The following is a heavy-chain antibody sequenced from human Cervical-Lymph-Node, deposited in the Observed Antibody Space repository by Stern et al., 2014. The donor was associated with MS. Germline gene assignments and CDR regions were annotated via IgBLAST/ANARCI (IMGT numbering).Heavy chain of an antibody. CDR2: VWNDGNKE. CDR3: ATSTASDAFDI. V-gene: IGHV3-33*01. D-gene: IGHD2/OR15-2a*01. Sequence: VQLVESGGGVVQPGRSLRLSCVASGLTFSTSVMHWVRQDSGQGLEWVSVVWNDGNKEHFTESVKGRFSTSRDTAKNTLHLQMSSLRAYDTAVYFCATSTASDAFDIWGQGTLVTVSS. J-gene: IGHJ3*02. CDR1: GLTFSTSV.